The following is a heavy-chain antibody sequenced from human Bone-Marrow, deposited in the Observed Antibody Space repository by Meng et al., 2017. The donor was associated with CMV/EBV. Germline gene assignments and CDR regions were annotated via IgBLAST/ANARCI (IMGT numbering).Heavy chain of an antibody. CDR3: AKETNLAQ. D-gene: IGHD1-14*01. CDR2: MYGGGSRT. Sequence: GESLKISCAASGFTVSSNYMSWVRQAPGKGLEWVSIMYGGGSRTYFADSVKGRFTVSRDNSKNRFYLHMNTVRAEDTAVYYCAKETNLAQWGQGTLVTVSS. V-gene: IGHV3-23*03. CDR1: GFTVSSNY. J-gene: IGHJ4*02.